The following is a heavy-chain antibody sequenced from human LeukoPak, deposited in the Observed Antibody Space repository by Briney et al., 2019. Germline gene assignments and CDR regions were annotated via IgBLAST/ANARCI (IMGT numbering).Heavy chain of an antibody. Sequence: PSETLSLTCSMSGDSISSYYWSWIRQPAGKGLEWIGRIYTSGSTNYNPSLKSRVTMSVDTSKNQFSLKLSSVTAADTAVYYCARHEQEMAATSNWFDPWGQGTLVTVSS. CDR3: ARHEQEMAATSNWFDP. D-gene: IGHD5-24*01. CDR2: IYTSGST. CDR1: GDSISSYY. V-gene: IGHV4-4*07. J-gene: IGHJ5*02.